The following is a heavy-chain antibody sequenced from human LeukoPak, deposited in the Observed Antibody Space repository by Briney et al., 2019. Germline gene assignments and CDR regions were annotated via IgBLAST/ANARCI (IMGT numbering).Heavy chain of an antibody. J-gene: IGHJ3*02. D-gene: IGHD3-22*01. CDR1: GGSFSGYY. CDR2: INHSGST. V-gene: IGHV4-34*01. Sequence: SETLCLTCAVYGGSFSGYYWSWIRQPPGKGLEWIGEINHSGSTNYNPSLKSRVTISVDTSKNQFSLKLSSVTAADTAVFYCARGIHDSTGYYVDAFDIWGQGTMVTVSS. CDR3: ARGIHDSTGYYVDAFDI.